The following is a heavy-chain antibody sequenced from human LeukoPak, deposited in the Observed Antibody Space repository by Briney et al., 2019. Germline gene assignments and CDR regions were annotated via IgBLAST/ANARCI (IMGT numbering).Heavy chain of an antibody. V-gene: IGHV3-23*01. CDR1: GLSFSTFA. CDR3: ARASWVSSTDAVR. Sequence: PGGSPRLSCAASGLSFSTFAMSWVRQGPARGLEWVSSIRGNGETLYADSVKGRFTLSSDSSRNTVYLQLNNLRVEDTAIYYCARASWVSSTDAVRWGQGTLVTVSS. D-gene: IGHD3-16*01. J-gene: IGHJ4*02. CDR2: IRGNGET.